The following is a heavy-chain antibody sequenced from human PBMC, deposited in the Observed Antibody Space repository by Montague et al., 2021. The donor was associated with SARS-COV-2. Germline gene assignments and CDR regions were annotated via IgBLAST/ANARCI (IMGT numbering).Heavy chain of an antibody. D-gene: IGHD2-15*01. V-gene: IGHV4-31*03. CDR3: ARGDGVVVAAPYI. CDR1: GGSISNGGYY. CDR2: MYDSGST. J-gene: IGHJ3*02. Sequence: TLSLTCTVSGGSISNGGYYCSSIRQHPGKGLEWIGYMYDSGSTYYNPSLTSRVTMSLDTSKNQFSLKLSSVTAADTAVYYCARGDGVVVAAPYIWGQGTMVTVSS.